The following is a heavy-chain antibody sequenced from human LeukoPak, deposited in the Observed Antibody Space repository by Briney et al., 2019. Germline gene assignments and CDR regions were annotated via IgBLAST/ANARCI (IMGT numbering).Heavy chain of an antibody. V-gene: IGHV3-33*01. D-gene: IGHD5-18*01. CDR1: GFTFSSYG. Sequence: GGSLRLSCAASGFTFSSYGMHWVRQAPGKGLEWVAVIWYDGSNKYYADSVKGRFTISRDNSKNTLYLQMNSLRAEDTAVYYCARDQGTAMVNYYYGMGVWGQGTTVTVSS. CDR3: ARDQGTAMVNYYYGMGV. CDR2: IWYDGSNK. J-gene: IGHJ6*02.